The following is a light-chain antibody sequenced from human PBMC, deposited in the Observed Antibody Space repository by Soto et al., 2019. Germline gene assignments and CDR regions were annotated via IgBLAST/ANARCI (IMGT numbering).Light chain of an antibody. Sequence: DIQMTQSPSSLSASVGDRVTITCRASQTISRYLNWYQQKPGKAPKLLIYQASNLESGVPSRFSGSRSGTEFTLTISSLQPDDFASYYCQHYNSYPWTFGRGTKVDIK. V-gene: IGKV1-5*03. CDR2: QAS. CDR1: QTISRY. CDR3: QHYNSYPWT. J-gene: IGKJ1*01.